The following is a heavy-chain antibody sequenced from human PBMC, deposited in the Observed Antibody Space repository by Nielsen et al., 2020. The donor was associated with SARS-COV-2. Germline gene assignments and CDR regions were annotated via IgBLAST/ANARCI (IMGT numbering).Heavy chain of an antibody. CDR3: ARGQSITIFGVPYYYYYYGMDV. J-gene: IGHJ6*02. V-gene: IGHV1-18*01. CDR2: ISAYNGNT. D-gene: IGHD3-3*01. Sequence: ASVKVSCKASGYTFTSYGISWVRQAPGQGLEWMGWISAYNGNTNYAQKLQGRVTMTTDTSTSTAYMELRSLRSDDTAVYYCARGQSITIFGVPYYYYYYGMDVWGQGTTVTVSS. CDR1: GYTFTSYG.